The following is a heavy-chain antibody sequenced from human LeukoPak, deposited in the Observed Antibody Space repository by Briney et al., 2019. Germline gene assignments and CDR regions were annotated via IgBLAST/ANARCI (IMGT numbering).Heavy chain of an antibody. Sequence: GGSLRLSCAASGFTFSSYSMNWVRQDPGGGLEWVSAISGSGGSTYYTDSVKGRFTISRDNSKNTLYLQMNSLRAEDTAVYYCAKRGCRSTSCYAVMGYFDYWGQGTLVTVSS. D-gene: IGHD2-2*01. V-gene: IGHV3-23*01. CDR3: AKRGCRSTSCYAVMGYFDY. CDR2: ISGSGGST. J-gene: IGHJ4*02. CDR1: GFTFSSYS.